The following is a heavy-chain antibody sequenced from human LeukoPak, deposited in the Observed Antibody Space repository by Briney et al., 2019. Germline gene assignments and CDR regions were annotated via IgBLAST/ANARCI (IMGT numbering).Heavy chain of an antibody. D-gene: IGHD3-10*01. J-gene: IGHJ4*02. CDR2: IYYSGST. Sequence: PSETLSLTCSVSGGSISTYYWSWIRRPPGKGLEWIGNIYYSGSTNYNPSLKSRVTISVDTSKNQFSLKLTSVTAADTALYYCATAGPISGRHNYFDSWGQGTLVTVSS. CDR1: GGSISTYY. V-gene: IGHV4-59*01. CDR3: ATAGPISGRHNYFDS.